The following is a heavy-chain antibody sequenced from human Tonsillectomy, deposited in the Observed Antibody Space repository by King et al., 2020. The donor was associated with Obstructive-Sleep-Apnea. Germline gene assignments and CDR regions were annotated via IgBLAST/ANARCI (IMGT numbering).Heavy chain of an antibody. D-gene: IGHD3-10*01. J-gene: IGHJ4*02. V-gene: IGHV4-30-4*01. CDR3: AREGLAYAGADY. CDR2: IYYTGST. CDR1: GASISSGDYY. Sequence: VQLQESGPGLVKPSQTLSLMCTVSGASISSGDYYWSWIRQPPGKGLEWIGYIYYTGSTYYNPSLKSRLTISVDTSKNQFSLKLSSVTAADTAVYYCAREGLAYAGADYWGQGTLVTVSS.